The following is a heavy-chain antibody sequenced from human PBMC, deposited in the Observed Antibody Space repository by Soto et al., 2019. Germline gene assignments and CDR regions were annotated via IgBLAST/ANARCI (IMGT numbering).Heavy chain of an antibody. J-gene: IGHJ5*02. Sequence: SETLSLTCVVSSYSISSGFFWAWIRQPPGKGLEWVGSIYHTGDTHYNPSLRSQVSMSVDTSKNHFSLRLTYLTAADTAVYFCARDTNSLDLWGQGILVTVSS. V-gene: IGHV4-38-2*02. D-gene: IGHD2-8*01. CDR3: ARDTNSLDL. CDR1: SYSISSGFF. CDR2: IYHTGDT.